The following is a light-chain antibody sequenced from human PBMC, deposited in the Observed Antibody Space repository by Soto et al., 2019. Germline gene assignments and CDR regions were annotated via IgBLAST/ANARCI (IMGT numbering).Light chain of an antibody. CDR2: DTS. J-gene: IGLJ2*01. V-gene: IGLV7-46*01. CDR3: LLSYSAIGV. Sequence: QTVVTQEPSLTVSPGGTVTLTCGSSTGAVTSGHYPYWFQQRPGQAPRTLIFDTSNKHSYTPARFSGSLLGGKAALTLSGSQPEDEADYYCLLSYSAIGVFGGGTKLTVL. CDR1: TGAVTSGHY.